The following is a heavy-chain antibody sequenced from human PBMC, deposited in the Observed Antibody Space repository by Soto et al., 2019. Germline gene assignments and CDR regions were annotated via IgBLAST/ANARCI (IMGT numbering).Heavy chain of an antibody. Sequence: PSGTLCLTSSFSGVSVSDKTYYWSWIRQPPGKRLEWIGYIYHSGSTYYNPSLKSRVTISVDRSKNQFSLKLSSVTAADTAVYYCARQVVVAATGVRWFDPWGQGTLVTVSS. J-gene: IGHJ5*02. CDR2: IYHSGST. CDR3: ARQVVVAATGVRWFDP. D-gene: IGHD2-15*01. V-gene: IGHV4-30-2*01. CDR1: GVSVSDKTYY.